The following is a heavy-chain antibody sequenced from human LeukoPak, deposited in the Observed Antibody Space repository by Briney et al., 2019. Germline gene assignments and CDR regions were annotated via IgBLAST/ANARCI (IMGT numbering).Heavy chain of an antibody. J-gene: IGHJ5*02. V-gene: IGHV1-69*13. Sequence: GASVKVSCKASGGTFSSYAISWVRQAPGQGLEWMGGIIPIFGTANYAQKFQGRVTITADESTSTAYMELSSLRSEDTAVYYCAREGIYGSGSYYSTWGQGTPVTVSS. CDR3: AREGIYGSGSYYST. D-gene: IGHD3-10*01. CDR2: IIPIFGTA. CDR1: GGTFSSYA.